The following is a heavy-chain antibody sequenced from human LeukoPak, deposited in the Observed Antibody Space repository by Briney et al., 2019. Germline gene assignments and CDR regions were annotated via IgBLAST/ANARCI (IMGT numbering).Heavy chain of an antibody. CDR3: AREGCGSTSCHPEPYGTGDYYLYYFDY. Sequence: PGGSLRLSCAASGFTFSSYAMSWVRQAPGKGLEWVANIKQDGSDRYYVDSVKGRFTISRDNAKNSLYLQMNSLRAEDTAVYYCAREGCGSTSCHPEPYGTGDYYLYYFDYWDQGSLVTVSS. V-gene: IGHV3-7*01. J-gene: IGHJ4*02. D-gene: IGHD2-2*01. CDR2: IKQDGSDR. CDR1: GFTFSSYA.